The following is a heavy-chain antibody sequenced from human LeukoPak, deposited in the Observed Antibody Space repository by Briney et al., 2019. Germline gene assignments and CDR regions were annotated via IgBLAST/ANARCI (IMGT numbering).Heavy chain of an antibody. J-gene: IGHJ4*02. D-gene: IGHD3-22*01. CDR1: GYTFTGYY. Sequence: ASVKVSCKASGYTFTGYYMHWVRQAPGQGLEWMGWINPNSGGTNYAQKFQGRVTMTRDTSISTAYMDLSRLRSDDTAVYYCARDYYDSSGYYPSDYWGQGTLVIVSS. V-gene: IGHV1-2*02. CDR3: ARDYYDSSGYYPSDY. CDR2: INPNSGGT.